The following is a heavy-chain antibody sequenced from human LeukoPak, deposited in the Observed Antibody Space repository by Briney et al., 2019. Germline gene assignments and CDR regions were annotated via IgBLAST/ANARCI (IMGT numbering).Heavy chain of an antibody. V-gene: IGHV3-21*04. CDR3: ARGKHTLGGIDV. CDR2: ISSSSSYI. J-gene: IGHJ6*03. D-gene: IGHD2-21*01. Sequence: GGSLRLSCAASGFTFSSYSMNWVRQAPGKGLEWVSSISSSSSYIYYADSVKGRFTISRDNSKNTLYLQMNSLRAEDTAVYYCARGKHTLGGIDVWGKGTTVTISS. CDR1: GFTFSSYS.